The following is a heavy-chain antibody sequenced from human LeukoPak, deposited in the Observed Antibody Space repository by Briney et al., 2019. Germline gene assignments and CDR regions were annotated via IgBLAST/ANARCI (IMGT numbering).Heavy chain of an antibody. J-gene: IGHJ4*02. CDR3: VKGPTGCSYSWFGPFDY. D-gene: IGHD3-10*01. V-gene: IGHV1-69*13. CDR2: IIPIFGTP. CDR1: GGTFSSYA. Sequence: GASVKVSCKASGGTFSSYAITWVRQAPGQGLEWMGGIIPIFGTPNYAQNFQGRVTITADESTSTAYMELSSLRSEDTAVYYCVKGPTGCSYSWFGPFDYWGQGTLVTVSS.